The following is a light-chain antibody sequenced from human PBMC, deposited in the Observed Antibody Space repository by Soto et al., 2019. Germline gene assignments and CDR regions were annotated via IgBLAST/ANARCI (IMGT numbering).Light chain of an antibody. CDR1: QSVSSS. CDR3: QHYNSYSEA. V-gene: IGKV3-15*01. CDR2: GAS. Sequence: EIVMTQSPATLSVSPGERATLSCRASQSVSSSLAWYQQEPGQAPRLLIFGASTRATGIPARFSGGGSGTEFTLTISSLQPDDFATYYCQHYNSYSEAFGQGTKVDIK. J-gene: IGKJ1*01.